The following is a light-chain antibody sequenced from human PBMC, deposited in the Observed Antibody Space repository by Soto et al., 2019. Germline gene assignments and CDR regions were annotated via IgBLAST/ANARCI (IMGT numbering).Light chain of an antibody. Sequence: EIVLTQSPGTLSLSPGERATLSCRASQSVYNSFLAWYQQKPGQAPRLLFHDASSSATGIPERFSGSGSGTDFTLTISRLEPEDFAVYYCQQYGSSHRTFGQGTKVEI. CDR1: QSVYNSF. V-gene: IGKV3-20*01. CDR2: DAS. CDR3: QQYGSSHRT. J-gene: IGKJ1*01.